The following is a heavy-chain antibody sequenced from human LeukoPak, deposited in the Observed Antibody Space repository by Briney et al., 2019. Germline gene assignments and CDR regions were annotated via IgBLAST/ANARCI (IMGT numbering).Heavy chain of an antibody. V-gene: IGHV1-46*01. CDR1: GYTFTSYY. D-gene: IGHD1-26*01. J-gene: IGHJ5*02. CDR3: ARGRRELLGSIWFDP. CDR2: INPSGCST. Sequence: ASVKVSCKASGYTFTSYYMHWVRQAPGQGLEWMGIINPSGCSTSYAQKFQGRVTMTRDTSTSTVYMELSSLRSEDTAVYYCARGRRELLGSIWFDPWGQGTLVTVSS.